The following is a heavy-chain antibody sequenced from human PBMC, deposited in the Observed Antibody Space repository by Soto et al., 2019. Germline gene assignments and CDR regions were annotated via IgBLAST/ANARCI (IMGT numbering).Heavy chain of an antibody. V-gene: IGHV4-59*08. D-gene: IGHD3-16*01. Sequence: QVQLQESGPGLVKPSETLSLTCTVSGGSISSYYWSWFRQPPGKGLEWIGYIYYSGSTSYNPSLKSRVTISVDTSNNQFSQKLSSVTAADAAVYFCERGGWSLDLWGRGTLVTVSS. J-gene: IGHJ2*01. CDR1: GGSISSYY. CDR3: ERGGWSLDL. CDR2: IYYSGST.